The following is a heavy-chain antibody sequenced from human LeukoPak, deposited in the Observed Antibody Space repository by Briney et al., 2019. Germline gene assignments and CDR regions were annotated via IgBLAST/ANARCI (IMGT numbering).Heavy chain of an antibody. Sequence: SETLSLTCTVSGGSITNYYWSWIRQPPGKGLEWIGYIYYSGSTNYNPSLKSRVTISVDTSMNQFSLKLSSVTAADTAVYFCARDPGYSSRFDPWGQGTLVTVSS. CDR2: IYYSGST. CDR3: ARDPGYSSRFDP. J-gene: IGHJ5*02. D-gene: IGHD6-19*01. CDR1: GGSITNYY. V-gene: IGHV4-59*01.